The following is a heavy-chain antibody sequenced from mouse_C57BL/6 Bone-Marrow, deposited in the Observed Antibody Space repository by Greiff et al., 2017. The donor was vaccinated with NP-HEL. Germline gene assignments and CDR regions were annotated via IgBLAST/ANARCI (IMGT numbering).Heavy chain of an antibody. J-gene: IGHJ4*01. V-gene: IGHV5-4*03. CDR1: GFTFSSYA. CDR2: ISDGGSYT. D-gene: IGHD2-4*01. Sequence: EVKLVESGGGLVKPGGSLKLSCAASGFTFSSYAMSWVRQTPEKRLEWVATISDGGSYTYYPDNVKGRFTISRDNAKNNLYLQMSHLKSEDTAMYYCARGDYDDAMDYWGQGTSVTVSS. CDR3: ARGDYDDAMDY.